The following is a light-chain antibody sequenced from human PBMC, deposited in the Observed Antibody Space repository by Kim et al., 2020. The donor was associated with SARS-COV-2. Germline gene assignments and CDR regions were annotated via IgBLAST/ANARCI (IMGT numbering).Light chain of an antibody. CDR1: SSNLGNNY. CDR3: ATWDDRLSGWV. CDR2: RNN. Sequence: QSVLNQPPSASGTPGQRVTISCSGSSSNLGNNYVFWYQQFPGTAPKLLIYRNNQWPSGVPDRFSGSKSGTSASLAISGLRSEDEADYYCATWDDRLSGWVFGGGTQLTVL. V-gene: IGLV1-47*01. J-gene: IGLJ3*02.